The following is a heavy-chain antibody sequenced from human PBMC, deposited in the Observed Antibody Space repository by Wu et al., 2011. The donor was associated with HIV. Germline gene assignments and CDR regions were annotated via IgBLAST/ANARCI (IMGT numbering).Heavy chain of an antibody. CDR2: INPKSGVT. CDR1: GYTFTGYY. D-gene: IGHD1-1*01. CDR3: ARDDGRFKPSGHDF. Sequence: QVQLVQSGAEVKKPGASVQVSCKASGYTFTGYYIHWVRQAPGQGLEWMGWINPKSGVTNYAQKFQGRVTKTRDTSISTVYMELSRLRSDDTALYYCARDDGRFKPSGHDFWGHGTLVTVSS. V-gene: IGHV1-2*02. J-gene: IGHJ4*01.